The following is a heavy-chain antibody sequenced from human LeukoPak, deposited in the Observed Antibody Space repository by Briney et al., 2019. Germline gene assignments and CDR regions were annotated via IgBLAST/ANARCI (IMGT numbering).Heavy chain of an antibody. V-gene: IGHV3-53*01. CDR1: GFTVSSNY. Sequence: GGSLRLSCAASGFTVSSNYMSWVCQAPGKGLQWVSVIYNDGTTYYADSVKGRFTISRDNSKNTLYLQMNSLRAEDTAVYYCAREICGGSCNPPSYMDVWGNGTTVTVSS. J-gene: IGHJ6*03. CDR2: IYNDGTT. D-gene: IGHD2-15*01. CDR3: AREICGGSCNPPSYMDV.